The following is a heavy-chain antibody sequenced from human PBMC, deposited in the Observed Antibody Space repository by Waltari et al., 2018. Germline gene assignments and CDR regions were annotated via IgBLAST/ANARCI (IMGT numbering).Heavy chain of an antibody. CDR3: AREMTRGGGSLDY. J-gene: IGHJ4*02. V-gene: IGHV1-3*04. CDR2: INTANGNT. CDR1: EYRFTSYP. D-gene: IGHD3-16*01. Sequence: QVQVVQSGGEVKEPGASVKVSCKASEYRFTSYPLHWVRQAPGQSLEWMGWINTANGNTRDSQKFQGRVTCTRDTSASTAFMELSSLVSEDTAMYYCAREMTRGGGSLDYWGQGTLVTVSS.